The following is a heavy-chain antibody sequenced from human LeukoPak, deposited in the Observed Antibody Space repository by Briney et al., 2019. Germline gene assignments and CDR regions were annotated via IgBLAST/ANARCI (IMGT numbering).Heavy chain of an antibody. CDR2: ISGSGGST. V-gene: IGHV3-23*01. CDR3: AKDPTTYYYDSSGYYYHY. J-gene: IGHJ4*02. Sequence: GGSLRLSCAASGFTFSSCAMSWVRQAPGKGLEWVSAISGSGGSTYYADSVKGRFTISRDNSKNTLYLQMNSLRAEDTAVYYCAKDPTTYYYDSSGYYYHYWGQGTLVTVSS. CDR1: GFTFSSCA. D-gene: IGHD3-22*01.